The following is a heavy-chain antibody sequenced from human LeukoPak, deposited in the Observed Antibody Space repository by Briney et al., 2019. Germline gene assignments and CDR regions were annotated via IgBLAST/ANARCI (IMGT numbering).Heavy chain of an antibody. J-gene: IGHJ3*02. CDR3: AKGIIATAVVTAFDI. V-gene: IGHV3-66*01. D-gene: IGHD4-23*01. CDR2: IYSGGST. CDR1: GFTVSSNY. Sequence: PGGSLRLSCAASGFTVSSNYMSWVRQAPGKGLEWVSVIYSGGSTYYADSVKGRFTISRDNSKNTLYLQMNSLRAEDTAVYYCAKGIIATAVVTAFDIWGQGTVVTVSS.